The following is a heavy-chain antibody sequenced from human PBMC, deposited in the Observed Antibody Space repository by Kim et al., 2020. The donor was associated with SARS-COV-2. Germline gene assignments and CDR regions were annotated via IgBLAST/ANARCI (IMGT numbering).Heavy chain of an antibody. CDR3: AKGGLHYDSSGDYYYYSVMDV. Sequence: GGSLRLSCAASGFTFSSYGMHWVRQAPGKGLEWVAVISYDGSNKYYADSVKGRFTISRDNSKNKNTLYLQMNSLRAEDTAVCYCAKGGLHYDSSGDYYYYSVMDVWGQGTTVTVSS. CDR2: ISYDGSNK. J-gene: IGHJ6*02. V-gene: IGHV3-30*18. CDR1: GFTFSSYG. D-gene: IGHD3-22*01.